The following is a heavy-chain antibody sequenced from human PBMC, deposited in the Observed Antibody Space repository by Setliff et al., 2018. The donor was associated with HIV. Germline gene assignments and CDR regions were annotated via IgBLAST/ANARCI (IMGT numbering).Heavy chain of an antibody. CDR3: ARGGVLRYFDWAY. V-gene: IGHV4-4*08. Sequence: SGTLSLTCTVSGGSISNYYWSWIRQPPGKGLEWIGYIYTSGSTDYNPSLKSRVTISVDTSKNQFSLKLSSVTAADTAVYYCARGGVLRYFDWAYWGQGTLVTVPQ. CDR1: GGSISNYY. J-gene: IGHJ4*02. D-gene: IGHD3-9*01. CDR2: IYTSGST.